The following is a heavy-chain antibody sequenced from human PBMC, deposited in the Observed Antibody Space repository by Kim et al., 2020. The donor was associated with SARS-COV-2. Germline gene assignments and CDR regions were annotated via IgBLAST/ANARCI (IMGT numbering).Heavy chain of an antibody. J-gene: IGHJ4*02. Sequence: ASVKVSCKASGYTFTSYAMHWVRQAPGQRLEWMGWINAGNGNTKYSQKFQGRVTITRDTSASTAYMELSSLRSEDTAVYYCAREGGSGWYLAYFDYWGQGTLVTVSS. CDR1: GYTFTSYA. V-gene: IGHV1-3*01. CDR2: INAGNGNT. CDR3: AREGGSGWYLAYFDY. D-gene: IGHD6-19*01.